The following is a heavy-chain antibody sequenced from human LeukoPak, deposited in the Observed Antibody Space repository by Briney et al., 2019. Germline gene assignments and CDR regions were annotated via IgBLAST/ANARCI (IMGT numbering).Heavy chain of an antibody. D-gene: IGHD3-3*01. V-gene: IGHV3-21*01. J-gene: IGHJ4*02. CDR2: ISSSSSYI. CDR1: GFTFSSYR. Sequence: GGSLRLSCAASGFTFSSYRMNWVRQAPGKGLEWVSSISSSSSYIYYADSVKGRFTISRDNAKNSLYLQMNSLRAEDTAVYYCARDSDGVADYWGQGTLVTVSS. CDR3: ARDSDGVADY.